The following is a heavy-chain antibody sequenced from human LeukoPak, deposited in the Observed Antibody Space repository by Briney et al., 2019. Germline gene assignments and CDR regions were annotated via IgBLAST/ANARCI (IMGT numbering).Heavy chain of an antibody. CDR3: ARARYHGLGSGYSGGFYYMDV. CDR2: LSNTGSS. J-gene: IGHJ6*03. Sequence: PSETLSLTYSVSGDSISSSYWAWIRQPPGRGLEWIGYLSNTGSSTNNPSLKSRVSISLETPRNRFSLDLSSVTDADTAVYYCARARYHGLGSGYSGGFYYMDVWGKGTTVIVSS. CDR1: GDSISSSY. D-gene: IGHD3-3*01. V-gene: IGHV4-59*01.